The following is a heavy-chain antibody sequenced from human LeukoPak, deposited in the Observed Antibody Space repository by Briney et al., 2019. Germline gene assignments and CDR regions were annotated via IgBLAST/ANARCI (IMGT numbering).Heavy chain of an antibody. D-gene: IGHD2-2*01. CDR3: AKGGCSSTTCYLANP. CDR1: GFTFRSYA. V-gene: IGHV3-30*18. Sequence: PGGSLRLSCVASGFTFRSYAMHWVRQAPGKGLEWVAVISYDGTIRNYADSVKGRFTISRDNSKNTLYLQMNSLTAEDTALYYCAKGGCSSTTCYLANPWGQGTLVTVSS. CDR2: ISYDGTIR. J-gene: IGHJ5*02.